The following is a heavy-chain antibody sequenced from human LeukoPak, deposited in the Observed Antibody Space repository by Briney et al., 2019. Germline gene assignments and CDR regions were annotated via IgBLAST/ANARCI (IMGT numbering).Heavy chain of an antibody. CDR1: GFTFSSYG. V-gene: IGHV3-30*02. D-gene: IGHD3-22*01. Sequence: GGSLRLSCAASGFTFSSYGMHWVRQAPGKGLEWVAFIRYDGSKKYYADSVKGRFTISRDNSKNTLYLQMNSLRAEDTAVYYCAKDSRDSSGYYSGYYYYYMDVWGKGTTVTISS. J-gene: IGHJ6*03. CDR3: AKDSRDSSGYYSGYYYYYMDV. CDR2: IRYDGSKK.